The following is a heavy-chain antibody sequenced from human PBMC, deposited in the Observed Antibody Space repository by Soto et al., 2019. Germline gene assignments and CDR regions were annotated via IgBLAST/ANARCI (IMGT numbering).Heavy chain of an antibody. CDR1: GGTFSSYA. Sequence: QVQLVQSGAEVKKPGSSVKVSCTASGGTFSSYAISWVRQAPGQGLEWMGGIIPIFGTANYAQKFQGRVTITADESTSTAYMELSSLRSEDTAVYYCARDKGGYSYGYFDYWGQGTLVTVSS. D-gene: IGHD5-18*01. CDR2: IIPIFGTA. J-gene: IGHJ4*02. CDR3: ARDKGGYSYGYFDY. V-gene: IGHV1-69*12.